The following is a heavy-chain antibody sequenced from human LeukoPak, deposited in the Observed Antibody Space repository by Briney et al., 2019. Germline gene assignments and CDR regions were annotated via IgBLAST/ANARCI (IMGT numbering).Heavy chain of an antibody. V-gene: IGHV3-48*04. CDR1: GFTFSSYS. J-gene: IGHJ4*02. CDR2: ISSSSSTI. CDR3: ARGGYGAHMG. D-gene: IGHD5-18*01. Sequence: PGGSLRLSCAASGFTFSSYSMNWVRQAPGKGLEWVSYISSSSSTIYYADSVKGRFTISRDNAKSTVHLQMNSLRAEDTAVYYCARGGYGAHMGWGQGTLVTVSS.